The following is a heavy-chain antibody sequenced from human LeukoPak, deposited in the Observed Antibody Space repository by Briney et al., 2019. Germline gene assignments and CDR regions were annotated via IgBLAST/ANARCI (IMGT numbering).Heavy chain of an antibody. CDR3: ARTPLRWYYYDSSGHDAFDI. D-gene: IGHD3-22*01. Sequence: ASVKVSCKASGYTFTGYYMHWVRQAPGQGLEWMGIINPSGGSTSYAQKFQGRVTMTRDMSTSTVYMELSSLRSEDTAVYYCARTPLRWYYYDSSGHDAFDIWGQGTMVTVSS. V-gene: IGHV1-46*01. CDR1: GYTFTGYY. J-gene: IGHJ3*02. CDR2: INPSGGST.